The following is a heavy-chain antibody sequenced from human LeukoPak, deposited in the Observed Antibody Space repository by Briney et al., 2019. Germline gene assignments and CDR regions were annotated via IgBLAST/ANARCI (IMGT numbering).Heavy chain of an antibody. CDR2: IYYSGST. D-gene: IGHD3-9*01. CDR1: GGSISSYY. CDR3: ARVQESQIDYYFDY. V-gene: IGHV4-59*01. J-gene: IGHJ4*02. Sequence: SETLSLTCTVSGGSISSYYWSWIRHPLGKGLEWIGYIYYSGSTNYNPSLKSRVSISVDTSKNQFSLKLSSVTAADTAVYYCARVQESQIDYYFDYWGQGTLVTVSS.